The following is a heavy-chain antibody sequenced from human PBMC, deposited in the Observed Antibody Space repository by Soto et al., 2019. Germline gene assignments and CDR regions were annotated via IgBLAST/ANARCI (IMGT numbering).Heavy chain of an antibody. CDR1: GGTFSSYS. CDR3: ARDGGRHSGGIDY. V-gene: IGHV1-69*01. Sequence: QVQLVQSGAEVKKHVSSVKVSCKASGGTFSSYSINWVRQAPGQGLEWMGEIIPIFGTANYAQKFQGRVTITADESTSTAYMELSSLRSEDTAVYYCARDGGRHSGGIDYWGQGTLVTVSS. J-gene: IGHJ4*02. CDR2: IIPIFGTA. D-gene: IGHD1-26*01.